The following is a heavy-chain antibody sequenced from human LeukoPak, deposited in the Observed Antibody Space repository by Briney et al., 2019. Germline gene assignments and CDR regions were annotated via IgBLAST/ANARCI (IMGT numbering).Heavy chain of an antibody. Sequence: GGSLRLSCAASGFTFSSYWMIWVRQAPGKGLEWVANIQQDGSEKYYVDSVKGRFTISRDNSKNTLYLQMNSLRAEDTAVYYCARSMIRGLSDFDYWDQGTLVTVSS. V-gene: IGHV3-7*02. CDR2: IQQDGSEK. CDR1: GFTFSSYW. CDR3: ARSMIRGLSDFDY. D-gene: IGHD3-10*01. J-gene: IGHJ4*02.